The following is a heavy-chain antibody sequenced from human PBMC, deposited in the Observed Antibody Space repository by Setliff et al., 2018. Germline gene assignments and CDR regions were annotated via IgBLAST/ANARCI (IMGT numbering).Heavy chain of an antibody. CDR2: ISAYTGNT. Sequence: ASVKVSCKASGYTFSNYGITWVRQAPGQGLEWMGWISAYTGNTKFAQKFQGRVTMTTDTSTSTAYLELRCLTSDDTAVYYCSKLVRYCTTTACQGASGAEFWGQGTLVTVSS. V-gene: IGHV1-18*01. D-gene: IGHD2-8*01. CDR1: GYTFSNYG. CDR3: SKLVRYCTTTACQGASGAEF. J-gene: IGHJ4*02.